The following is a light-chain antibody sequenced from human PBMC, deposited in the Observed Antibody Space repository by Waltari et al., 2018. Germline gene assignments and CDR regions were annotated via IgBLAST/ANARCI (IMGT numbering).Light chain of an antibody. Sequence: QSALTQPPSASGSLGQSVTISCTGTNTDVGAYQYVSWYHQYPGKAPKLLIYDVTKRPSGVSDRFSGSKSGRTASLTVSGLQPEDEAIYSCCSYAGADSLLFGGGTKLTVL. V-gene: IGLV2-8*01. J-gene: IGLJ3*02. CDR2: DVT. CDR1: NTDVGAYQY. CDR3: CSYAGADSLL.